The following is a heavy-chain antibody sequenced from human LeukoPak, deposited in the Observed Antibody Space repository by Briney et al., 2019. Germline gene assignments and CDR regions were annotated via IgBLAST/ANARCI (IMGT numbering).Heavy chain of an antibody. CDR3: AKDQVLRFLEWLSPYYFDY. D-gene: IGHD3-3*01. Sequence: SVKVSCKASGGTFSSYAISWVRQAPGQGLEWMGRIIPILGIANYAQKFQGRVTITADKSTSTAYMELSSLRAEDTAVYYCAKDQVLRFLEWLSPYYFDYWGQGTLVTVSS. J-gene: IGHJ4*02. CDR2: IIPILGIA. V-gene: IGHV1-69*04. CDR1: GGTFSSYA.